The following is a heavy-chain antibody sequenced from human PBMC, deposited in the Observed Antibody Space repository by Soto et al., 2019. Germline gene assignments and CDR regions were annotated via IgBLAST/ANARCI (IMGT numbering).Heavy chain of an antibody. D-gene: IGHD3-10*01. Sequence: EVQLVESGGGLVQPGGSLRLSCEASDFTASSNYMSWVRQAPGKGLEWVSVFYSGGSTYYPDSVRGRFTISRDSSKNTIYLQMNSLRAEDTAVYYCARDSVFWFGELNYMDVWGKGTTVTVSS. CDR2: FYSGGST. CDR1: DFTASSNY. CDR3: ARDSVFWFGELNYMDV. V-gene: IGHV3-66*01. J-gene: IGHJ6*03.